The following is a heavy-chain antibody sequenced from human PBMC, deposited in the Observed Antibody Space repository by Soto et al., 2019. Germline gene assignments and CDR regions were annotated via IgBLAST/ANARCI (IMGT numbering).Heavy chain of an antibody. V-gene: IGHV4-4*02. Sequence: QVQLQESGPGLVKPSGTLSLTCAVSGGSFTSNNWWTWVRQPPGQGLEWIGEIYRTGSTNYNPSLKSRVTISLDKADNQFSLKVPSLTAAHTAVYYFASRDPGTSVDYWGQGTLVTVSS. D-gene: IGHD1-7*01. CDR1: GGSFTSNNW. CDR2: IYRTGST. J-gene: IGHJ4*02. CDR3: ASRDPGTSVDY.